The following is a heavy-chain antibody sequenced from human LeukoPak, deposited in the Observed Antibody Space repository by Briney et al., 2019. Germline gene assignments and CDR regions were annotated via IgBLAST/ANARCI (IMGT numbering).Heavy chain of an antibody. V-gene: IGHV4-34*01. J-gene: IGHJ4*02. CDR1: GGSFSGYY. Sequence: PSETLSPTCAVYGGSFSGYYWSWIRQPPGKGLEWIGEINHSGSTNYNPSLKSRVTISVDTSKNQFSLKLSSVTAAVTAVYYCARGGNSSSWYNMYFDYWGQGTLVTVSS. CDR2: INHSGST. D-gene: IGHD6-13*01. CDR3: ARGGNSSSWYNMYFDY.